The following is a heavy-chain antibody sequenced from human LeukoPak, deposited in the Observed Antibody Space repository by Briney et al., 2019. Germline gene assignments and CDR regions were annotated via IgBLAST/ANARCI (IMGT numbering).Heavy chain of an antibody. D-gene: IGHD3-9*01. V-gene: IGHV7-4-1*02. CDR1: GYTFTSYA. J-gene: IGHJ4*02. CDR2: INTNTGNP. CDR3: ASDILTGCLDY. Sequence: ASVKVSCKASGYTFTSYAMNWVRQAPGQGLEWTGWINTNTGNPTYAQGFTGRFVFSLDTSVSTAYLQISSLKAEDTAVYYCASDILTGCLDYWGQGTLVTVSS.